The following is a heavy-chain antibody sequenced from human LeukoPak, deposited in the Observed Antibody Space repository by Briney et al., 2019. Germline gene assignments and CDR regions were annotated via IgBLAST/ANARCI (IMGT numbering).Heavy chain of an antibody. CDR2: ISYDGSNK. CDR1: GFNFNSYT. Sequence: GGSLRLSCAASGFNFNSYTMNWVRQAPGKGLEWVAVISYDGSNKYYADSVKGRFTISRDNSKNTLYLQMNSLRAEDTAVYYCAKDFPGGSYEDDVFDIWGQGTMVTVSS. J-gene: IGHJ3*02. V-gene: IGHV3-30*18. CDR3: AKDFPGGSYEDDVFDI. D-gene: IGHD1-26*01.